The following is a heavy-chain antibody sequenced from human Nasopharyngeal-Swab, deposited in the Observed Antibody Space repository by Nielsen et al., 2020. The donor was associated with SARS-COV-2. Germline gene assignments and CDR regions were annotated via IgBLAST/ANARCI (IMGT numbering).Heavy chain of an antibody. CDR1: GFTVSRNY. CDR3: ARVSPSGRAVAGPFDY. J-gene: IGHJ4*02. Sequence: GESLKISCAASGFTVSRNYMSWVRQAPGQGLEWVSAISATGDATEYAASVKGRFTISRENSKSTLYLQMTSLRAEDTAVYYCARVSPSGRAVAGPFDYWGQGTLVTVFS. V-gene: IGHV3-23*01. CDR2: ISATGDAT. D-gene: IGHD6-19*01.